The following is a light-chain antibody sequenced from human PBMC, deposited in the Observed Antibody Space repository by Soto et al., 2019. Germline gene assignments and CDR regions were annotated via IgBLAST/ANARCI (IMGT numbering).Light chain of an antibody. J-gene: IGLJ1*01. CDR2: LNSDGSH. CDR3: QTWGTGIHV. Sequence: QSVLTQSPSASASLGASVKLTCTLSRGHSSYAIAWHQQQPETGPRYLMKLNSDGSHSKGDGIPDRFSGSSSGAERYLTISSLQSEDEADYYCQTWGTGIHVFGSGTKLTVL. V-gene: IGLV4-69*01. CDR1: RGHSSYA.